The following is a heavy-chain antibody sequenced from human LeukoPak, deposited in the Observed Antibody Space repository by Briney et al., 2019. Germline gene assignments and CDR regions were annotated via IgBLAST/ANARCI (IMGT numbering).Heavy chain of an antibody. CDR3: ARAGRLQYGDYVAFDY. D-gene: IGHD4-17*01. V-gene: IGHV3-64*01. J-gene: IGHJ4*02. Sequence: PAGGSLRLSCAASGFTFSRYSMHWVRQAPGKGLEYVSAISSNGGSTYYANSEKGRFTISRDNSKNTLYLQMGSLRAEDMAVYYCARAGRLQYGDYVAFDYWGQGTLVTVSS. CDR1: GFTFSRYS. CDR2: ISSNGGST.